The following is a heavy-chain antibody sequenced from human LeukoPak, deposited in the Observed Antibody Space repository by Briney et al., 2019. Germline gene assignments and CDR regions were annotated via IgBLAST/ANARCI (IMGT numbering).Heavy chain of an antibody. CDR1: GFTFSSYS. Sequence: GGSLRLSCAASGFTFSSYSMNWVRQAPGKGLEWVSGINWNGGSTGYADSVKGRFTISRDNAKNSLYLQMNSLRAEDTALYYCAREYRGYCTNGVRYTSDHLDYWGQGTLVTVSS. CDR2: INWNGGST. CDR3: AREYRGYCTNGVRYTSDHLDY. V-gene: IGHV3-20*04. D-gene: IGHD2-8*01. J-gene: IGHJ4*02.